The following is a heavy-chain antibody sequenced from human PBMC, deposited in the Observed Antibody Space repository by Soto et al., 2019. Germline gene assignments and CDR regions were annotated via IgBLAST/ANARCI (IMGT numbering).Heavy chain of an antibody. D-gene: IGHD1-26*01. J-gene: IGHJ6*02. V-gene: IGHV4-39*01. Sequence: SETLSLTCTVSGGSISSSSYYWGWIRQPPGKGLEWIGSIYYSGSTYYNPSLKSRVTISVDTSKNQFSLKLSSVTAADTAVYYCARHTTYYYGMEVWGPGTTVTVSS. CDR3: ARHTTYYYGMEV. CDR2: IYYSGST. CDR1: GGSISSSSYY.